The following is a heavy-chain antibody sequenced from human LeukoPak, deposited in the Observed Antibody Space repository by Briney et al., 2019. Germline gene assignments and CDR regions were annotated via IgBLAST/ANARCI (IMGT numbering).Heavy chain of an antibody. V-gene: IGHV1-46*01. J-gene: IGHJ4*02. D-gene: IGHD4-23*01. CDR3: ARESVGGLSGFDF. CDR1: GYTFTSYY. Sequence: ASVKVSCKASGYTFTSYYMHSVRQAPGQGLEWMGIINPSGGSTSYAQKFQGRVTMARHMSTSTVYMELSSLRSEDTAVYYCARESVGGLSGFDFWGQGTLVSV. CDR2: INPSGGST.